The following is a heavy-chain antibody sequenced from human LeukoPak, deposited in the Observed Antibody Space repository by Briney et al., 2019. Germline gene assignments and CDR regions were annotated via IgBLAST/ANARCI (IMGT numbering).Heavy chain of an antibody. V-gene: IGHV3-53*01. CDR1: GSSVDNNY. D-gene: IGHD5-12*01. J-gene: IGHJ3*02. CDR2: FTRDGVA. CDR3: ARARIKKHYWHGSGYGVAEVFDI. Sequence: PGGPRRLSCAAPGSSVDNNYMTWVRQTPGKGLEWVSLFTRDGVALYEESGKGRFTISRDNSNNMIYLQMNSLRADDTAVYLCARARIKKHYWHGSGYGVAEVFDIWGQGTMVTVSS.